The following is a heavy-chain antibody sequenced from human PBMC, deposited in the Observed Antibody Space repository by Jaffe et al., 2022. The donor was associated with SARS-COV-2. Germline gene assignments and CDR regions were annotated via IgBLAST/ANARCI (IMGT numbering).Heavy chain of an antibody. Sequence: QVQLVESGGGVVQPGRSLRLSCAASGFTFSSYAMHWVRQAPGKGLEWVAVISYDGSNKYYADSVKGRFTISRDNSKNTLYLQMNSLRAEDTAVYYCARDLLYSGYDMVVITPLNYWGQGTLVTVSS. CDR3: ARDLLYSGYDMVVITPLNY. V-gene: IGHV3-30-3*01. CDR1: GFTFSSYA. J-gene: IGHJ4*02. D-gene: IGHD5-12*01. CDR2: ISYDGSNK.